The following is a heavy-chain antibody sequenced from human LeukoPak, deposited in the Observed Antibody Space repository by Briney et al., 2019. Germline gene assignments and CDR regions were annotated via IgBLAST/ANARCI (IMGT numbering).Heavy chain of an antibody. J-gene: IGHJ4*02. D-gene: IGHD7-27*01. CDR3: ATNTGTAFDY. Sequence: PSETLSLTCTVSGDFITASYWSWIRQPPGKGLEWIGYVYYGGSTEYNPSLRSRVTISLEMSRHQFSLNVTSVTAADTAVYYCATNTGTAFDYWGQGALVTVSS. CDR2: VYYGGST. V-gene: IGHV4-59*01. CDR1: GDFITASY.